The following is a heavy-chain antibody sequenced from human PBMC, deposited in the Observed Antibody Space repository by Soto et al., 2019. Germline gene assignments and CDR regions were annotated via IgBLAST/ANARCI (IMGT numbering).Heavy chain of an antibody. CDR1: GGSISSGGYY. Sequence: PSETLSLTCTVSGGSISSGGYYWSWIRQHPGKGLEWIGYIYYSGSAYYNPSLKSRVTISVDTSKNQFSLKLSSVTAADTAVYYCARHSNGRAPVDYWGQGTLVTVSS. CDR3: ARHSNGRAPVDY. V-gene: IGHV4-31*03. J-gene: IGHJ4*02. CDR2: IYYSGSA. D-gene: IGHD6-25*01.